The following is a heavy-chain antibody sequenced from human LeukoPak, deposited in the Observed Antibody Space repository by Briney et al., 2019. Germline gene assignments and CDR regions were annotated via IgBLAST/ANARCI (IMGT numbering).Heavy chain of an antibody. Sequence: SLRLSCAASGFTFDDYAMHWVRQAPGKGLGWVSGISWYSGSIVYADSVKGRFTISRDHAKNSLYLQMNSLRAEDTALYYFAKDITPYCSSTSCYPFDYWGQGTLVTVSS. J-gene: IGHJ4*02. CDR1: GFTFDDYA. V-gene: IGHV3-9*01. D-gene: IGHD2-2*01. CDR2: ISWYSGSI. CDR3: AKDITPYCSSTSCYPFDY.